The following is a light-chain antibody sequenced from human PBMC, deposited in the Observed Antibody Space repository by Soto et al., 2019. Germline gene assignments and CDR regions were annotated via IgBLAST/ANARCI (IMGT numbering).Light chain of an antibody. CDR2: DAS. CDR1: QGIGDT. V-gene: IGKV3D-11*01. J-gene: IGKJ4*01. Sequence: EVVLTQSPATLSVSPGEGVTLSCRASQGIGDTLAWYQQKPGQAPSLLIYDASNRATGIPARFSGSGSGTDFTLTISSLEPEDFAVYYCQQRTNWQSTFGGGTKVDIK. CDR3: QQRTNWQST.